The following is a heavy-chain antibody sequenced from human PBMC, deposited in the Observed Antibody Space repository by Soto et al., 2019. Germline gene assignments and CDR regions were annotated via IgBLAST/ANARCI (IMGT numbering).Heavy chain of an antibody. J-gene: IGHJ4*02. V-gene: IGHV3-30*18. CDR2: ISYDGSNK. Sequence: GGSLRLSCAASGFTFSSYGMHWVRQAPGKGLEWVAVISYDGSNKYYADSVKGRFTISRDNSKNTLYLQMNSLRAEDTAVYYCAKEGDYYDSSGYPTLVDYWGQGTVVTVSS. D-gene: IGHD3-22*01. CDR1: GFTFSSYG. CDR3: AKEGDYYDSSGYPTLVDY.